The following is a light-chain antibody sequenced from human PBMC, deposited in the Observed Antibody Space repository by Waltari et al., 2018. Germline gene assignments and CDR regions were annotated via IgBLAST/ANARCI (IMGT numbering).Light chain of an antibody. CDR2: TAS. J-gene: IGKJ4*01. CDR3: QQSHSTPLT. Sequence: DIQMTQSPSSLSASVGDRVTITCRASRTISIYLNWYQQKPGKAPKLLIYTASTLQPGVPSRFSGSGSRTDFTLTISSLQPEDFATYYCQQSHSTPLTFGGGTKVEIK. CDR1: RTISIY. V-gene: IGKV1-39*01.